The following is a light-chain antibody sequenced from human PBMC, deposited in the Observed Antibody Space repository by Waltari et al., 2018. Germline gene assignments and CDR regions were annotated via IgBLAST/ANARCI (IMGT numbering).Light chain of an antibody. V-gene: IGLV3-21*02. J-gene: IGLJ3*02. CDR1: NIGGRS. CDR3: HVWDGKTVM. CDR2: LDR. Sequence: SSVLTQAPSVSVAPGQTPTVTCGGANIGGRSVHWYQQRPGRAPVLVVYLDRDRPSGIPDRFSGSKSGNAATLTISRVEAGDEADYYCHVWDGKTVMFGGGTKLTVL.